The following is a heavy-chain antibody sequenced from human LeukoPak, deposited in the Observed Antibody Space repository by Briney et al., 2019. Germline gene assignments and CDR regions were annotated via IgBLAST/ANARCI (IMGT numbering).Heavy chain of an antibody. CDR3: ARDLRSGEGFGELSVDY. CDR2: INPNSGGT. J-gene: IGHJ4*02. CDR1: GYTFTGYY. Sequence: ASVKVSCKASGYTFTGYYMHWVRLAPGQGLEWMGWINPNSGGTNYAQKFQGRVTMTRDTSISTAYMELSRLRSDDTAVYYCARDLRSGEGFGELSVDYWGQGTLVTVSS. D-gene: IGHD3-10*01. V-gene: IGHV1-2*02.